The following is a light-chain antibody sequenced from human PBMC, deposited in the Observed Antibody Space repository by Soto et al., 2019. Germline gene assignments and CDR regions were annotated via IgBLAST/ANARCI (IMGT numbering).Light chain of an antibody. CDR2: DAS. CDR3: QQYHRYSRT. CDR1: QDISRC. Sequence: DIQMTQSPSTLSASVGDRVTISCRASQDISRCLAWYQQKPGKAPELLIYDASSLESGVPSRFSGSGSGTEFTLTISSLQPEDFATYYCQQYHRYSRTFGQGTKVDNK. J-gene: IGKJ1*01. V-gene: IGKV1-5*01.